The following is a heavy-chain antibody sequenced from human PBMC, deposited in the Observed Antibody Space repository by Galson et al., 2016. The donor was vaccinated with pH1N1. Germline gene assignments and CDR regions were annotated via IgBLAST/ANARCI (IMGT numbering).Heavy chain of an antibody. V-gene: IGHV1-46*01. CDR2: IDPSDGTT. CDR1: GYSVTRYY. CDR3: ARRYYFAY. J-gene: IGHJ4*02. Sequence: SVKVSCKAAGYSVTRYYMHWVRQAPGQGLEWMGIIDPSDGTTTYSQKFQGRIILTRDTSTNSVHMELTTLRPDDSATYFCARRYYFAYWGQGTLVTVSS.